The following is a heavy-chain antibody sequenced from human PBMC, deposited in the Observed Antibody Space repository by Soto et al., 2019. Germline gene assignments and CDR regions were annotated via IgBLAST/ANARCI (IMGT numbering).Heavy chain of an antibody. V-gene: IGHV3-21*06. CDR2: ISISSSDR. Sequence: GGSLRLSCAASGFTLRTYTMNWVRQAPGKWLEWVSSISISSSDRYYADSVRGRFTISRDNAKNALYLQMNSLRADDTAVYFCVRGMNPLFGGQGTLVNVSS. CDR3: VRGMNPLF. CDR1: GFTLRTYT. J-gene: IGHJ4*01.